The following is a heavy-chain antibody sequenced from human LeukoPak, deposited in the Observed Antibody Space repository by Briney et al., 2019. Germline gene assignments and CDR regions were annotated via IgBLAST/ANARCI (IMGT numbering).Heavy chain of an antibody. D-gene: IGHD4-4*01. CDR1: GFTFSSYA. CDR3: AKVWRSNRHYFDY. Sequence: PGGSLRLSCAASGFTFSSYAMSWVRQAPGKGLEWVSAISGSGGSTYSADSVKGRFTISRDNSKNTLYLQMNSLRAEDTAVYYCAKVWRSNRHYFDYWGQGTLVTVSS. CDR2: ISGSGGST. J-gene: IGHJ4*02. V-gene: IGHV3-23*01.